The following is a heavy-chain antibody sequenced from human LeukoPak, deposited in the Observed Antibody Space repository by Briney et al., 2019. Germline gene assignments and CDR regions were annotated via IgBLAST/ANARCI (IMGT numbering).Heavy chain of an antibody. CDR3: ASLSGFADAFDI. V-gene: IGHV3-23*01. D-gene: IGHD3-9*01. CDR1: GFTFSTYA. J-gene: IGHJ3*02. Sequence: GGSLRLSCAASGFTFSTYAMSWVRQAPGKGLEWVSAISGSGGSTYYADSVKGRFTISRDNSKNTLYLQMNSQRAEDTAIYYCASLSGFADAFDIWGQGTMVTVSS. CDR2: ISGSGGST.